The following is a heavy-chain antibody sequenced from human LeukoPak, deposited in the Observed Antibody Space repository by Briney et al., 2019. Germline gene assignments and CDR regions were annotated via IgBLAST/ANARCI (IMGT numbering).Heavy chain of an antibody. CDR1: GYPFTSYH. V-gene: IGHV1-46*01. D-gene: IGHD3-3*01. Sequence: ASVKVSCKASGYPFTSYHMHWLRQAAGQGLAWMGGVNTSDGSTNYAPKLKGRVTLTVDTSKSTVYMKLSSVSSEDTAVYYCARSVRIFGVVPGGYWGQGTLVTVSS. J-gene: IGHJ4*02. CDR3: ARSVRIFGVVPGGY. CDR2: VNTSDGST.